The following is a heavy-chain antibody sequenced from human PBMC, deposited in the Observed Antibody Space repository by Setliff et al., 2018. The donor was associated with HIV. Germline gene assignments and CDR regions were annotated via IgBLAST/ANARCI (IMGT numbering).Heavy chain of an antibody. J-gene: IGHJ6*03. CDR1: DGPFSGHY. D-gene: IGHD3-9*01. CDR3: ARSLGLTGMDV. Sequence: SETLSLTCDVFDGPFSGHYWSWIRQPPGKGLEWVGEINGSGSSNYNSSLKSRVIISVDTSEMQFSLRLTSVTAADTAVYYCARSLGLTGMDVWGKGTTVTVSS. V-gene: IGHV4-34*01. CDR2: INGSGSS.